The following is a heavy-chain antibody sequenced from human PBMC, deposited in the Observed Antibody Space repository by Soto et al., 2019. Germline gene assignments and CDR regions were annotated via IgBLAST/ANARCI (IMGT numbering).Heavy chain of an antibody. CDR2: ISDSGGST. D-gene: IGHD3-10*01. CDR3: AKDSTMVRRLILDLFDY. V-gene: IGHV3-23*01. Sequence: EVQLLESGGGLVQPGGSLRLSCAASGFTFSSYAMSWVRQAPGKGLEWVSTISDSGGSTYYADSVKGRFTISRDNSKNTLYLQMNSLRAEDTAVYYCAKDSTMVRRLILDLFDYWGQGTLVTVSS. CDR1: GFTFSSYA. J-gene: IGHJ4*02.